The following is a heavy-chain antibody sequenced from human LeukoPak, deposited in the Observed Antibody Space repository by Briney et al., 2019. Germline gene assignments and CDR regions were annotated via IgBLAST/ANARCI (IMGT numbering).Heavy chain of an antibody. J-gene: IGHJ6*03. CDR2: INPNSGGT. CDR1: GYTFTGYY. D-gene: IGHD3-10*01. CDR3: ARAVSGLYYYYYMDV. Sequence: ASVKVSCKASGYTFTGYYMHWVRQAPGQGLEWMGWINPNSGGTNYAQKFQGRVTMTRDTSISTAYMELSRLRSDDTAVYYCARAVSGLYYYYYMDVWGIGTTVTVSS. V-gene: IGHV1-2*02.